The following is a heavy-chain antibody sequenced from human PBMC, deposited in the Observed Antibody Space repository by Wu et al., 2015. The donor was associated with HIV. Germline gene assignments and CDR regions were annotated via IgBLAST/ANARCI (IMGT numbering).Heavy chain of an antibody. Sequence: QVQLMQSGAEVKKPGASVKVSCKASGYTSTKHYIHWVRQAPGQGLEWMGVINPGENRISYAQRFQGRVAMTRDTSTSTVYMELSSLRSEDMAVYYCATRSISGNMEAFDVWGQGTVVTVSS. CDR3: ATRSISGNMEAFDV. J-gene: IGHJ3*01. CDR2: INPGENRI. CDR1: GYTSTKHY. V-gene: IGHV1-46*01. D-gene: IGHD1-20*01.